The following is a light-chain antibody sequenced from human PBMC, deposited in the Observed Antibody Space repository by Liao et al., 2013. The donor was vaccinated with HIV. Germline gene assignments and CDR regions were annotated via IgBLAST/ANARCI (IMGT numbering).Light chain of an antibody. J-gene: IGLJ1*01. Sequence: SFDLTQPPSMAVSAGQTASITCSGQGLGDKFTCWFQQRPGQSPVMIIYEDSKRPSGIPERFSASNSGDTATLTISGTQAMDEADYYCQAWDSSSYVFGTGTKVTVL. CDR1: GLGDKF. V-gene: IGLV3-1*01. CDR2: EDS. CDR3: QAWDSSSYV.